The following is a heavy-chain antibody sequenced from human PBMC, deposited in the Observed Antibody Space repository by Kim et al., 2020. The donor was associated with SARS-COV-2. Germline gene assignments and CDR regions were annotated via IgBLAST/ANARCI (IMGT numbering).Heavy chain of an antibody. Sequence: ASVKVSCKTYGYIFTNYGVGWVREAPGQGLEWVGWLSTYRGTTNYALRFQGRISMTMDTSTTTAYMEVRDLVSADTGIYYCARGGERRGLGDFWGQGTPVTVSS. CDR2: LSTYRGTT. V-gene: IGHV1-18*01. J-gene: IGHJ4*02. D-gene: IGHD1-1*01. CDR1: GYIFTNYG. CDR3: ARGGERRGLGDF.